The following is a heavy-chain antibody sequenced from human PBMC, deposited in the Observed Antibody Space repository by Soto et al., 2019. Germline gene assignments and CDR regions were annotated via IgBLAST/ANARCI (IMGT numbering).Heavy chain of an antibody. Sequence: SETLSLTCAVYGGSFSGYYWSWIRQPPGKGLEWIGEINHSGSTNYNPSLKSRVTISVDTSKNQFSLRLSSVTAADTAVYYCASNSSGSPPWFDPWGQGTLVTVSS. CDR3: ASNSSGSPPWFDP. D-gene: IGHD3-10*01. CDR2: INHSGST. CDR1: GGSFSGYY. V-gene: IGHV4-34*01. J-gene: IGHJ5*02.